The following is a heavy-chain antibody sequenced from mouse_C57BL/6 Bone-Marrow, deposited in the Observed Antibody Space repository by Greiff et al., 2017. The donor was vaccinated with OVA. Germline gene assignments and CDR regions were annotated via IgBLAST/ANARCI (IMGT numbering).Heavy chain of an antibody. J-gene: IGHJ1*03. V-gene: IGHV5-4*03. Sequence: EVKLMESGGGLVKPGGSLKLSCAASGFTFSSYAMSWVRQTPEKRLEWVATISDGGSYTYYPDNVKGRFTISRDNAKNNLYLQMILLMSEYTAMYYCAFDGYCWCFDVWGTGTTVTVSS. CDR1: GFTFSSYA. D-gene: IGHD2-3*01. CDR3: AFDGYCWCFDV. CDR2: ISDGGSYT.